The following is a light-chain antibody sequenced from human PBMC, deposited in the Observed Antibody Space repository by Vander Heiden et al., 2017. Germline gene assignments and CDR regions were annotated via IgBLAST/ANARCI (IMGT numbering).Light chain of an antibody. CDR1: SSSIRRNY. CDR3: AAWDDSLSGL. J-gene: IGLJ3*02. Sequence: QSVLIQPPSASGTPGPRVTTSRSGGSSSIRRNYAYWYQQLPGTAPNLLIYSNNQRPSGVPDRCSGSKSGTSASLTISGLRSEDEADYYCAAWDDSLSGLFGGGTKLTAL. V-gene: IGLV1-47*02. CDR2: SNN.